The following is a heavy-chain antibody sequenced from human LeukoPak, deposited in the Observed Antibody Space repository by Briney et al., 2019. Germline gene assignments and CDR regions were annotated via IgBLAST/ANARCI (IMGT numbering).Heavy chain of an antibody. CDR3: ASFPWELRPT. V-gene: IGHV3-23*01. CDR2: INNRGETT. CDR1: GFSFSNYA. D-gene: IGHD1-26*01. Sequence: GGSLRLSCAASGFSFSNYAMTWVRQAPGKGLEWVAGINNRGETTYYADSVKGRFTISRDNAKNSVYLQMNSLRAEDTAVYYCASFPWELRPTWGQGTLVTVSS. J-gene: IGHJ4*02.